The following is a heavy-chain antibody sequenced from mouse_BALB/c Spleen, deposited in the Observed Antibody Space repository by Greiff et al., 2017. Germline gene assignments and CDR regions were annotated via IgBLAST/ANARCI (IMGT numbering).Heavy chain of an antibody. J-gene: IGHJ1*01. V-gene: IGHV5-6-3*01. D-gene: IGHD2-14*01. CDR2: INSNGGST. CDR3: ARVYYRYDGYFDV. Sequence: DVKLVESGGGLVQPGGSLKLSCAASGFTFSSYGMSWVRQTPDKRLELVATINSNGGSTYYPDSVKGRFTISRDNAKNTLYLQMSSLKSEDTAMYYCARVYYRYDGYFDVWGAGTTVTVSS. CDR1: GFTFSSYG.